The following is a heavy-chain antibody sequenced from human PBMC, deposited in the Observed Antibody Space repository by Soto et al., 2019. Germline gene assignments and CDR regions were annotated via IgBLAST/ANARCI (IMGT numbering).Heavy chain of an antibody. CDR2: ISGAGGRI. V-gene: IGHV3-23*01. CDR1: GENVSNSG. Sequence: PRGSLRLSSVVSGENVSNSGISGVRQAQGKAVEWVASISGAGGRIYNEDSVKGRFTISRDNSKNSVYLQVNSLRADDTAVYYCAKGHTNENGHYSYYGMDVWGQGTMVTGFS. D-gene: IGHD2-8*01. CDR3: AKGHTNENGHYSYYGMDV. J-gene: IGHJ6*02.